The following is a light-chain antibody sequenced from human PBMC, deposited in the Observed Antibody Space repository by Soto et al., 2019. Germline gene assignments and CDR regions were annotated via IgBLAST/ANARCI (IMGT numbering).Light chain of an antibody. J-gene: IGKJ2*01. Sequence: EIVWTQSPATLSLSPEERATLSYRARESVSRYLAWYQQKPGQAPRLLIYDASNGATGIPARFSGSGSGTDFTLTISSLEPEDFAVYYCQQRSNWPRTFGQGTKLEIK. CDR2: DAS. CDR1: ESVSRY. V-gene: IGKV3-11*01. CDR3: QQRSNWPRT.